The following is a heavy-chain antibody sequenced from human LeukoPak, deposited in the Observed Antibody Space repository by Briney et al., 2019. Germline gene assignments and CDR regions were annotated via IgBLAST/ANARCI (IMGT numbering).Heavy chain of an antibody. CDR1: GGSISSYY. D-gene: IGHD1-26*01. J-gene: IGHJ4*02. CDR2: IYTSGST. Sequence: SETLSLTCTVSGGSISSYYWSWIRQPPGKGLEWIGYIYTSGSTNYNPSLKSRVTISVDTSKNQFSLKLSSVTTADTAVYYCARHYGGSYFHFDYWGQGTLVTVSS. V-gene: IGHV4-4*09. CDR3: ARHYGGSYFHFDY.